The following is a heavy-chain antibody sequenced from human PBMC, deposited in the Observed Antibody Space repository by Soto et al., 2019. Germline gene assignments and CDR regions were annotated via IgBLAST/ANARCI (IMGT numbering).Heavy chain of an antibody. CDR2: INYSGST. CDR1: GGSISSGGYF. D-gene: IGHD2-2*01. CDR3: ARYLNTAGWFDP. Sequence: SVSGGSISSGGYFWSWIRQHPGKGLEWIGYINYSGSTYYNPSLKSRLTISVDTSKNQFSLQLSSVTAADTALYYCARYLNTAGWFDPWGQGTLVTVSS. J-gene: IGHJ5*02. V-gene: IGHV4-31*03.